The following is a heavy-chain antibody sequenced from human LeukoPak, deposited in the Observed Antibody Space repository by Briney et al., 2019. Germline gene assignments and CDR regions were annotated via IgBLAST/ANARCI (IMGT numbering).Heavy chain of an antibody. V-gene: IGHV1-69*13. CDR2: IIPIFGTA. J-gene: IGHJ4*02. CDR3: ARCFRVKSCSSSWFNY. D-gene: IGHD6-13*01. Sequence: ASVKVSCKASGYTFTSYGISWVRQAPGQGLEWMGGIIPIFGTANYAQKFQGRVTITADESTSTAYMELSRLRSDDTAVYYCARCFRVKSCSSSWFNYWGQGTLVTVSS. CDR1: GYTFTSYG.